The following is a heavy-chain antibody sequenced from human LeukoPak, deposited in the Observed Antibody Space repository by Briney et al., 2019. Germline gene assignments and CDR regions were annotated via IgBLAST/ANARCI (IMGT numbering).Heavy chain of an antibody. Sequence: PGRSLRLSCAASGFTFSSYGMHWVRQAPGKGLEWVSVISYDGINKFYADSVKGRFTISRDNSKNTLYLQMNSLGAEDTAVYHCAKDLAGYSSSRDFGMDVWGQGTTVTVSS. CDR3: AKDLAGYSSSRDFGMDV. V-gene: IGHV3-30*18. CDR1: GFTFSSYG. J-gene: IGHJ6*02. D-gene: IGHD6-19*01. CDR2: ISYDGINK.